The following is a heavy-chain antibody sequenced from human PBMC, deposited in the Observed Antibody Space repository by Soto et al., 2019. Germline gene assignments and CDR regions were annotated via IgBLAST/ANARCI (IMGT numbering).Heavy chain of an antibody. CDR2: SDGNGGKT. D-gene: IGHD2-21*01. CDR3: ARRKFKVINEGWFET. V-gene: IGHV3-23*01. Sequence: PWESXRLSCTRSVVTFSIYAISLFRHAPGKGPGCVSASDGNGGKTYYADSVRGRFTISRYNSRNKLFLKMNSLSAEDTAVYYCARRKFKVINEGWFETWGQGTLVTVYS. CDR1: VVTFSIYA. J-gene: IGHJ5*02.